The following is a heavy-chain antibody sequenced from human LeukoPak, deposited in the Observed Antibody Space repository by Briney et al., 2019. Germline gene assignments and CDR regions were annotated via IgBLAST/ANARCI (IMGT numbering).Heavy chain of an antibody. J-gene: IGHJ4*02. CDR2: IIPILGIA. CDR3: ARAETVTAPFDY. Sequence: ASVKVSCKASGGTFSSYAISWVRQAPGQGLEWMGRIIPILGIANYAQKFQGRVTITADKSTSTAYMELSSLRSEDTAVYYCARAETVTAPFDYWGQGTPVTVSS. V-gene: IGHV1-69*04. CDR1: GGTFSSYA. D-gene: IGHD4-4*01.